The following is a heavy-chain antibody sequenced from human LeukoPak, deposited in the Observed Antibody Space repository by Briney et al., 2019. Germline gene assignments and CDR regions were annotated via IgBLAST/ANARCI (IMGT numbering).Heavy chain of an antibody. CDR3: VRSGYDYDWFDR. CDR2: IIAILDTA. J-gene: IGHJ5*02. CDR1: GGSFSDYS. D-gene: IGHD5-12*01. Sequence: ASVTVSCKASGGSFSDYSISWVRQAPGQGLEWTGRIIAILDTAHYAQKFQGRFTITADKSTTTVYMELSSLRSDDTAVYYCVRSGYDYDWFDRWGQGTLVTVSS. V-gene: IGHV1-69*08.